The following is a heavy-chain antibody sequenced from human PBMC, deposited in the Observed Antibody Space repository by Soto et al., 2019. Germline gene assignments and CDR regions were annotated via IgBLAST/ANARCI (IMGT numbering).Heavy chain of an antibody. CDR3: ARDRLGATGDY. CDR1: GYTFTSYG. Sequence: ASVKVSCKASGYTFTSYGISWVRQAPGQGLEWMGWISAYNTNTNYAQKLQGRLTMTTDTSTSTSYTELRSLRSDDTAVYFCARDRLGATGDYWGQGTLVTVSS. CDR2: ISAYNTNT. V-gene: IGHV1-18*01. D-gene: IGHD1-26*01. J-gene: IGHJ4*02.